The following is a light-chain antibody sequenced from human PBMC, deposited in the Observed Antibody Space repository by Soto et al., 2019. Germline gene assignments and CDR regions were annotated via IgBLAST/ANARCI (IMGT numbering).Light chain of an antibody. CDR3: QQYNHYSGLT. CDR1: QSITRW. V-gene: IGKV1-5*01. CDR2: DAS. Sequence: DIPMTQSPSTLSTSVGDRVTXXXXXSQSITRWLAWYQQKPGEAPKLLIYDASSLESGVPSRFSGSGSGTEFTLTISSLQPDDFATYYCQQYNHYSGLTFGGGTKVDI. J-gene: IGKJ4*01.